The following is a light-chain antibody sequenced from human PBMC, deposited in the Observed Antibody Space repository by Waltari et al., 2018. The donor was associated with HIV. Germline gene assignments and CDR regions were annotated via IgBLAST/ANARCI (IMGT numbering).Light chain of an antibody. J-gene: IGKJ1*01. CDR2: GAS. CDR1: QTISSTY. Sequence: EIALTQSPGTLSLSPGERATLSCRARQTISSTYLAWYQQKPGQAPRLLIYGASSRATGIPDRFSGSGSGTDFTLTISSLEPEDCAVYYCQQYKNWWTFGQGTKVEIK. CDR3: QQYKNWWT. V-gene: IGKV3-20*01.